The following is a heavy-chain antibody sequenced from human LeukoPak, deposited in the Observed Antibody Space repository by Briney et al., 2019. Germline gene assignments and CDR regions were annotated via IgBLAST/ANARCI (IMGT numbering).Heavy chain of an antibody. D-gene: IGHD3-22*01. J-gene: IGHJ3*01. V-gene: IGHV1-8*01. CDR3: ARGRLESFSYYYDSSGYYSDAFDL. CDR2: MNSNSGNT. CDR1: GYTFTSYD. Sequence: ASVKVSCKASGYTFTSYDINWVRQATGQGLEGMGWMNSNSGNTVYAQKFQGRVTMTRHTSISTAYMELSSLRSEDTAVYYCARGRLESFSYYYDSSGYYSDAFDLWGQGTMVTVSS.